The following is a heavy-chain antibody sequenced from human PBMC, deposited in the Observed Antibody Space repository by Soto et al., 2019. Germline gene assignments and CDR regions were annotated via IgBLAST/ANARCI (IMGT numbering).Heavy chain of an antibody. CDR2: INHSGST. V-gene: IGHV4-34*01. CDR3: ARGQRFSDWFDP. Sequence: PSETLSLTCAVYGGSFSGYYWSWIRQPPGKGLEWIGEINHSGSTNYNPSLKSRVTISVDTSKNQFSLKLSSVTAADTAVYYCARGQRFSDWFDPWGQGTLVTVSS. D-gene: IGHD3-3*01. CDR1: GGSFSGYY. J-gene: IGHJ5*02.